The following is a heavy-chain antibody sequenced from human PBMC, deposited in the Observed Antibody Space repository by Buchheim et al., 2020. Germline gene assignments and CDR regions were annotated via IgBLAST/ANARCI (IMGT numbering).Heavy chain of an antibody. CDR2: IIPILGIA. CDR3: AREGDSEQQLVSYGMDV. CDR1: GGTFSSYT. V-gene: IGHV1-69*08. J-gene: IGHJ6*02. D-gene: IGHD6-13*01. Sequence: QVQLVQSGAEVKKPGSSVKVSCKASGGTFSSYTISWVRQAPGQGLEWMGRIIPILGIANYAQKFQGRVTITADKSTSTAYMELSSLRSEDTAVYYCAREGDSEQQLVSYGMDVWGQGTT.